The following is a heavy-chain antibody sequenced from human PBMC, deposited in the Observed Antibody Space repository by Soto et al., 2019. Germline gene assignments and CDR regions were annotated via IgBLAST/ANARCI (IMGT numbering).Heavy chain of an antibody. Sequence: SETLSLTCTVSGGSISSYYWSWIRQPPGKGLEWIGYIYYSGSTNYNPSLKSRVTISVDTSKNQFSLKLSSVTAADTAVYYCARVTTSYYYYGMDVWGQGTTVTVS. D-gene: IGHD4-17*01. J-gene: IGHJ6*02. CDR2: IYYSGST. V-gene: IGHV4-59*01. CDR1: GGSISSYY. CDR3: ARVTTSYYYYGMDV.